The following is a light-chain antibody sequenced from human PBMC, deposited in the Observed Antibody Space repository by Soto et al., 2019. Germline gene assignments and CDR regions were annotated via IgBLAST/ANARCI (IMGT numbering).Light chain of an antibody. J-gene: IGKJ1*01. Sequence: DIQITQSPSSLSASVGDRVTITCRASQGIRNDLGWYQQKPGKAPKLMIYAASSLQSGVPSRFSGSGSGTDGTLTISSLQKEDGSTYYCQQSYSTTRTFGQGTKVDIK. CDR3: QQSYSTTRT. V-gene: IGKV1-39*01. CDR2: AAS. CDR1: QGIRND.